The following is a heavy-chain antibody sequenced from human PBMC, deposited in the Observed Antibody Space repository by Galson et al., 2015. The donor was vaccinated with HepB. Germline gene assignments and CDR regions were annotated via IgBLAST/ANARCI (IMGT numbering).Heavy chain of an antibody. J-gene: IGHJ4*02. V-gene: IGHV3-15*01. Sequence: SLRLSCAASGFTFSNAWMSWVRQAPGKGLECVGRIKSKTDGGTTDYAAPVKGRFTISRDDSKNTLYLQMNSLKTEDTAVYYCTTERKDGYSSSWYDYWGQGTLVTVSS. CDR1: GFTFSNAW. D-gene: IGHD6-13*01. CDR3: TTERKDGYSSSWYDY. CDR2: IKSKTDGGTT.